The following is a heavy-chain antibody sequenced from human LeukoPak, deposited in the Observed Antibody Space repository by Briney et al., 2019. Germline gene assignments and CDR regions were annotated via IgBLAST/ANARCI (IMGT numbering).Heavy chain of an antibody. CDR2: ISAYNGNT. CDR1: GYTFTSYG. J-gene: IGHJ4*02. CDR3: ARVGYYDSSGYETTPFDY. V-gene: IGHV1-18*01. Sequence: GASVKVSCKASGYTFTSYGISWVRQAPGQGLEWMGWISAYNGNTNYAQKLQGRVTMTTDTSTSTAYMELRSLRSDDTAVYYCARVGYYDSSGYETTPFDYWGQGTLVTVSS. D-gene: IGHD3-22*01.